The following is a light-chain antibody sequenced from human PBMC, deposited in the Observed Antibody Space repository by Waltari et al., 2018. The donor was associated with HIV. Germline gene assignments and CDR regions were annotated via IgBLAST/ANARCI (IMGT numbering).Light chain of an antibody. V-gene: IGKV3D-20*02. J-gene: IGKJ1*01. CDR3: QQYATPLWT. CDR1: QTIESGY. CDR2: EAS. Sequence: EIVLTQSPATLSLSPGERATVPCRASQTIESGYLAWFQKRPGQAPRLLIFEASTRPADIPERFSGSGSGTNFTLNIARVESQDFAVYYCQQYATPLWTFGQGT.